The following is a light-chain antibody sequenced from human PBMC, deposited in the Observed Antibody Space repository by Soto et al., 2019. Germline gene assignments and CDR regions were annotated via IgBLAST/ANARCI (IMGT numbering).Light chain of an antibody. J-gene: IGLJ3*02. CDR1: NSDVGRYNS. Sequence: QSALTQPHSVSGSPGQSVTISCTGTNSDVGRYNSVSWYQQLPCKAPQLIISAVRQRPSGVPDRFSGSKSGNTASLTISGLQTDDEADYFCFSYTANDNWGFGGGTKLTV. CDR2: AVR. V-gene: IGLV2-11*01. CDR3: FSYTANDNWG.